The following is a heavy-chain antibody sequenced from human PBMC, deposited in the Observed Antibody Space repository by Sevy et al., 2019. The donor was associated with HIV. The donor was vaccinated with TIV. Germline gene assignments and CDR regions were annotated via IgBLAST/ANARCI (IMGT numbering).Heavy chain of an antibody. J-gene: IGHJ6*02. CDR3: AKGLGLYYYYAMDV. CDR1: GFNFDDYA. CDR2: ISWNSGSI. V-gene: IGHV3-9*03. Sequence: GGSLRLSCAASGFNFDDYAMHWVRQAPGKGLEWVSCISWNSGSIGYADSVKGRLTICRDNAKKSLFLQMNSLRTEDMALYYCAKGLGLYYYYAMDVWGQGTTVTVSS.